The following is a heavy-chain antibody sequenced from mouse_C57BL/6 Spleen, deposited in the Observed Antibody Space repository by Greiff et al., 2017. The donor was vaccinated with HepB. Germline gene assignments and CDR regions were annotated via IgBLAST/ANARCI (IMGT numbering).Heavy chain of an antibody. CDR1: GFNIKDYY. Sequence: EVQVVESGAELVKPGASVKLSCTASGFNIKDYYMHWVKQRTEQGLEWIGRIDPEDGETKYAPKFQGKATITADTSSNTAYLQLSSLTSEDTAVYYCARWDTTVVAQFAYWGQGTLVTVSA. D-gene: IGHD1-1*01. CDR3: ARWDTTVVAQFAY. CDR2: IDPEDGET. J-gene: IGHJ3*01. V-gene: IGHV14-2*01.